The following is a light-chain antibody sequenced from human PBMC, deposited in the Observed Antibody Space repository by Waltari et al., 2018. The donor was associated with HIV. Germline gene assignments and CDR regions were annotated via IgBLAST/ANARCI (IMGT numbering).Light chain of an antibody. CDR1: SSNIGPNY. Sequence: QSVLTQPPSASGTPGQSVTISCSGTSSNIGPNYVYWYQQFPGTAPKLLIYRNNKRPSGVPDRFSGSKSGTSASLDISGLRSDDEAEYYCAAWDDTLTVVFGGGTKLTVL. CDR2: RNN. V-gene: IGLV1-47*01. CDR3: AAWDDTLTVV. J-gene: IGLJ2*01.